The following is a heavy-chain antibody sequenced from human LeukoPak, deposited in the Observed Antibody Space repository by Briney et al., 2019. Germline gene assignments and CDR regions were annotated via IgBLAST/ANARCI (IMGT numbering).Heavy chain of an antibody. CDR1: GFTFSTHW. Sequence: GGSLRLSCAASGFTFSTHWMSWVRQAPGKGLEWVANINEDGSEKYYVDSVKGRFTISRDNAKNSLYLQMNSLRAEDTALYYCARIYYDSSGYRLFYYWGQGTLVTVSS. CDR2: INEDGSEK. D-gene: IGHD3-22*01. V-gene: IGHV3-7*02. CDR3: ARIYYDSSGYRLFYY. J-gene: IGHJ4*02.